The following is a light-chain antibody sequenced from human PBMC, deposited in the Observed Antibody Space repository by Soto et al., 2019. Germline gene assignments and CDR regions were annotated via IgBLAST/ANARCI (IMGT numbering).Light chain of an antibody. CDR3: TSFAGGNNLL. V-gene: IGLV2-8*01. CDR1: SSDVGAYKY. CDR2: EVS. Sequence: QSALTQPPSASGSPGQSVTISCTGTSSDVGAYKYVSWYQQYPGKAPKLMIYEVSKRPSGVPDRFSGSKSGNTASLTVSGLQAEDEADYYCTSFAGGNNLLFGGGTKLTVL. J-gene: IGLJ2*01.